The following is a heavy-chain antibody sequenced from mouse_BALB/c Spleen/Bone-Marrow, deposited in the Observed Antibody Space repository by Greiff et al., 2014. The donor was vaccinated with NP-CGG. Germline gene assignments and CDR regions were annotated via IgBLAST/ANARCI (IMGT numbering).Heavy chain of an antibody. J-gene: IGHJ2*01. D-gene: IGHD2-3*01. CDR3: ARVGWLLRFDY. V-gene: IGHV1-14*01. Sequence: EVKLMESGPELVKPGTSVKMSCKASGYIFTSYVMDWVKQKPGQGLEWIGYINPYNDVTNYNEKFKGKATLTSDKSSSTAYMEVSSLTSEDSAVYYCARVGWLLRFDYWGQGTTLTVSS. CDR2: INPYNDVT. CDR1: GYIFTSYV.